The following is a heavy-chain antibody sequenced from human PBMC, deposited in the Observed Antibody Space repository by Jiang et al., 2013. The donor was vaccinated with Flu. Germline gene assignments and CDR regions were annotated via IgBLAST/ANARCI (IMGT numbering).Heavy chain of an antibody. D-gene: IGHD4-23*01. CDR1: GYSFTSYW. Sequence: GAEVKKPGESLRISCKGSGYSFTSYWISWVRQMPGKGLEWMGRIDPSDSYTNYSPSFQGHVTISADKSISTAYLQWSSLKASDTAMYYCARLGSPRWATVVTPPDYWGQGTLVTVSS. CDR2: IDPSDSYT. J-gene: IGHJ4*02. V-gene: IGHV5-10-1*01. CDR3: ARLGSPRWATVVTPPDY.